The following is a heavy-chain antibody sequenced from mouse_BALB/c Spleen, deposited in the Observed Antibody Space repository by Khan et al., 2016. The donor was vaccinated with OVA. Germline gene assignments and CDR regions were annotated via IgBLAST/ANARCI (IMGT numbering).Heavy chain of an antibody. CDR3: ARTARIKY. V-gene: IGHV3-2*02. D-gene: IGHD1-2*01. Sequence: EVQLQESGPGLVKPSQSLSLTCTVTGYSITSGYGWNWIRQFPGNKLEWMGYISYSGRTNYNPTLKSRISITRDTSKNQFFLQLNSVTTEDTATYYCARTARIKYWGQGTTRTVSS. J-gene: IGHJ2*01. CDR2: ISYSGRT. CDR1: GYSITSGYG.